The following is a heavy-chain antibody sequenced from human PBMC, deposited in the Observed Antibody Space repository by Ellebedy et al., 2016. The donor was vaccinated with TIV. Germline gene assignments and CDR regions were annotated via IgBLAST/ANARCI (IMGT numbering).Heavy chain of an antibody. Sequence: GESLKISCAASGFTFSSFWMSWVRQAPGKGLEWVANIHQDGSENNYVDSVKGRFTISRDNAKNSLYLQMNGLRAEDTAVYYCARTGDSHLTIFGLIVISDRYYYGMDVWGQGTTVTVSS. CDR3: ARTGDSHLTIFGLIVISDRYYYGMDV. V-gene: IGHV3-7*01. D-gene: IGHD3-3*01. CDR1: GFTFSSFW. CDR2: IHQDGSEN. J-gene: IGHJ6*02.